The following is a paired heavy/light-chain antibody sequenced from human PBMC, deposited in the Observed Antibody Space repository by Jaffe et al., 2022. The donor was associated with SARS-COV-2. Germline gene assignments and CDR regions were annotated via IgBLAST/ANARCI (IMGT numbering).Heavy chain of an antibody. V-gene: IGHV4-30-2*01. D-gene: IGHD3-22*01. J-gene: IGHJ3*01. CDR2: IYHSGST. CDR1: GGSISSGGGSS. Sequence: QLQLQESGSGLVKPSQTLSLTCAVSGGSISSGGGSSWSWIRQPPGKGLEWIGYIYHSGSTYYNPSLKSRVTISVDRSKNQFSLKVTSVTAADTAVYYCARGITYYFDSSGYHDAFDVWGQGTMVTVSS. CDR3: ARGITYYFDSSGYHDAFDV.
Light chain of an antibody. V-gene: IGLV1-44*01. J-gene: IGLJ2*01. CDR2: SNN. Sequence: QSVLTQPPSASGTPGQRVTISCSGSSSNIGSNNVNWYQQLPGTAPKLLIYSNNQRPSGVPDRFSASKSGTSASLAIGGLQSEDETDYYCAAWDDSLNGAVFGGGTKLTVL. CDR3: AAWDDSLNGAV. CDR1: SSNIGSNN.